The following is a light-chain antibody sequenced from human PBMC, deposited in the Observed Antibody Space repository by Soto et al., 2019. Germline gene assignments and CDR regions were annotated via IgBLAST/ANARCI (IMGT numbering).Light chain of an antibody. CDR3: QQYNI. CDR2: DAS. CDR1: QSTSSW. V-gene: IGKV1-5*01. Sequence: DIQMTQSPSTLSASVGDRVTITCRASQSTSSWLAWYQQKPGKAPKLLIYDASSLKSGVPSRFSGSGSGTEFTLTISSLQPDDFATYYCQQYNIFGGGTKVDIK. J-gene: IGKJ4*01.